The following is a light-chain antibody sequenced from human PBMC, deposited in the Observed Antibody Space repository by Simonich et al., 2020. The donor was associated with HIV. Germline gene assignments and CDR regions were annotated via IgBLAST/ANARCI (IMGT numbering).Light chain of an antibody. CDR3: MQGTHHNRWT. V-gene: IGKV2-30*02. J-gene: IGKJ1*01. Sequence: DVVMTQSPLSLPVTLGKPASISCRSSQSLVHPNGNTYLNWLQQRPGQSPRRLIYEVSNRDAGVPDRFSGSGSGTDFTLKISRVEAEDVGVHYCMQGTHHNRWTFGQGTQVDIK. CDR1: QSLVHPNGNTY. CDR2: EVS.